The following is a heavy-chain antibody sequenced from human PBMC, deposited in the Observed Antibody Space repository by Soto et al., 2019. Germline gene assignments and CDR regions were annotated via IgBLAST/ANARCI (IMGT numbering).Heavy chain of an antibody. D-gene: IGHD1-1*01. V-gene: IGHV4-30-2*01. CDR3: ARVRQGCSANNCYFDP. CDR1: GGSISSGGYS. J-gene: IGHJ5*01. Sequence: SETLSLTCAVSGGSISSGGYSWSWIRQPPGKGLEWIGYIYHSGSTYYNPSLRSRVSVSIDSSKNQFYLNLNSVTAADTAIYYCARVRQGCSANNCYFDPWGQGTQVTVSS. CDR2: IYHSGST.